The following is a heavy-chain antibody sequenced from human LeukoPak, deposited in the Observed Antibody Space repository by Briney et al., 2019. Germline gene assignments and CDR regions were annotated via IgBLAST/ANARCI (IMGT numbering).Heavy chain of an antibody. V-gene: IGHV3-23*01. D-gene: IGHD3-3*01. CDR2: ISGSGGST. J-gene: IGHJ3*02. Sequence: GGSLRLSCAASGFTFSSYAMSWVRQAPGKGLEWVSAISGSGGSTYYADSVKGRFTISRDNSKNTLYLQMNSLRAEDTAVYYCAAYAFWSGYPSALDAFDIWGQGTMVTVSS. CDR3: AAYAFWSGYPSALDAFDI. CDR1: GFTFSSYA.